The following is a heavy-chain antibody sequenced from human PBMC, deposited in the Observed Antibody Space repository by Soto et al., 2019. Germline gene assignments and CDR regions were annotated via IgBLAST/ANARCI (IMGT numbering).Heavy chain of an antibody. V-gene: IGHV3-23*01. D-gene: IGHD3-22*01. J-gene: IGHJ5*02. CDR1: GFTFSSYG. CDR3: AKGVNYYDSSGYS. CDR2: ISGSGGST. Sequence: GGSLRLSCAASGFTFSSYGMHWVRQAPGKGLEWVSAISGSGGSTYYADSVKGRFTISRDNSKNTLYLQMNSLRAEDTAVYYCAKGVNYYDSSGYSWGQGTLVTVSS.